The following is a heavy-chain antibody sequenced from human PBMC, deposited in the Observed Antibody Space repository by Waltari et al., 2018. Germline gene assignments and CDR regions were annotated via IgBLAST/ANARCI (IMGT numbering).Heavy chain of an antibody. Sequence: QESGPGLVKPSGTLSLTCAVPGASIPNNYWWRWVRQSPGTGLELIGQVHGSGKTNYNPSFASRLIMSLDTSTNQISLKVTSATAADTATYYCARDRGRGLYLDSWGQGTLVTVSP. CDR2: VHGSGKT. CDR1: GASIPNNYW. V-gene: IGHV4-4*02. CDR3: ARDRGRGLYLDS. J-gene: IGHJ4*02. D-gene: IGHD2-15*01.